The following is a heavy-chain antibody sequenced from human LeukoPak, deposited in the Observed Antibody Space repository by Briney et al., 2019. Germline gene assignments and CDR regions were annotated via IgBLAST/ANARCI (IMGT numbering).Heavy chain of an antibody. CDR3: AREWLSSYYYMDV. Sequence: GGSLRLSCAASGFTVSSNYMSWVRQAPGKGLEWVSVIYSGGSTYYADSVKGRFTISRDNSKNTLYLQMNSLRAEDTAVYYCAREWLSSYYYMDVWGKGTTVTVSS. V-gene: IGHV3-66*01. CDR2: IYSGGST. D-gene: IGHD3-22*01. J-gene: IGHJ6*03. CDR1: GFTVSSNY.